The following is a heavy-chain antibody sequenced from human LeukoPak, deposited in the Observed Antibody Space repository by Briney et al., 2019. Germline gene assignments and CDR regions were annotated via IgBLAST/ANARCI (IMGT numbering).Heavy chain of an antibody. CDR1: GGTLSTYA. V-gene: IGHV1-69*05. D-gene: IGHD5-18*01. CDR3: ARWKVGFSSGYNH. Sequence: SVKVSCKASGGTLSTYAVSWVREAPGQGLEWMGTIIPVFGTPTDAQKFQGRVTISTDESTSTAYVELSSLRSEDTGVYYCARWKVGFSSGYNHWGQGTLVTVSP. CDR2: IIPVFGTP. J-gene: IGHJ5*02.